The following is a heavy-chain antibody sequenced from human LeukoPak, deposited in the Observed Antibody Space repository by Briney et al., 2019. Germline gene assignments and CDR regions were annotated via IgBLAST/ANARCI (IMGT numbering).Heavy chain of an antibody. Sequence: ASVKVSCKASGYTFTGYYMHWVRQAPGQGLEWMGWINPNSGGTNYAQKFQGRVTMTRDTSISTAYMELSRLRSDDTAVYYCAREDYYDSSDAFDIWGQGTMVTVSS. CDR1: GYTFTGYY. J-gene: IGHJ3*02. CDR2: INPNSGGT. D-gene: IGHD3-22*01. CDR3: AREDYYDSSDAFDI. V-gene: IGHV1-2*02.